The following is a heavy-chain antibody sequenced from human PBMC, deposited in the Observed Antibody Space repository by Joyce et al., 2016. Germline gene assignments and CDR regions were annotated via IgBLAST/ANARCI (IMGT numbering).Heavy chain of an antibody. D-gene: IGHD4-17*01. V-gene: IGHV3-48*01. Sequence: EVQLVESGGGLVQPGGSLRLSCAASGFTFSSYSMIWVRQAPGKGLEWVSYSSSSSSTIYYAYSVKGRFTISRDNAKNALYLQMNSLRAEDTAVYYCAKADYGDKIDAFDIWGQGTMVTVSS. J-gene: IGHJ3*02. CDR1: GFTFSSYS. CDR2: SSSSSSTI. CDR3: AKADYGDKIDAFDI.